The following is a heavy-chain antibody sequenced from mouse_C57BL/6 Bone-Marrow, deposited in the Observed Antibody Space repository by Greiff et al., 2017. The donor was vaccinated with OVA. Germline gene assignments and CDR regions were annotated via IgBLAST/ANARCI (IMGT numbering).Heavy chain of an antibody. CDR2: IYPSDSET. Sequence: VQLQQPGAELVRPGSSVKLSCKASGYTFTSYWMDWVKQRPGQGLEWIGNIYPSDSETHYNQKFKDKATLTVDKSSSTAYMQLSSLTSEDSAVYYCARGGLGRFDYWGQGTTLTVSS. CDR1: GYTFTSYW. J-gene: IGHJ2*01. D-gene: IGHD4-1*01. CDR3: ARGGLGRFDY. V-gene: IGHV1-61*01.